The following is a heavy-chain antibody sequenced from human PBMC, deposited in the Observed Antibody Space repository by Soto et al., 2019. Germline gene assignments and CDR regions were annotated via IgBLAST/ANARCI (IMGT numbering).Heavy chain of an antibody. CDR3: TTEVVLAATFDY. CDR1: GFTFSNAW. D-gene: IGHD2-15*01. CDR2: IKSKTDGGTT. J-gene: IGHJ4*02. Sequence: GGSLRLSCAASGFTFSNAWMNWARQAPRKGREWVGRIKSKTDGGTTDYAAPVKGRFTISRDDSTNTLYLQMNSLKTEDTAVYYCTTEVVLAATFDYWGQGTLVIVSS. V-gene: IGHV3-15*07.